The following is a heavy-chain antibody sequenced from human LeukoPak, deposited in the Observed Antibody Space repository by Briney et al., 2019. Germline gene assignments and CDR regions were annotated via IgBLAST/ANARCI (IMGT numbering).Heavy chain of an antibody. D-gene: IGHD2-8*01. CDR1: GGTFSSYA. V-gene: IGHV1-69*04. Sequence: ASVKVSCKASGGTFSSYAISWVRQAPGRGLEWMGRIIPILGIANYAQKFQGRVTITADKSTSTAYMELSSLRSEDTAVYYCARVSSVLNWFDPWGQGTLVTVSS. CDR3: ARVSSVLNWFDP. J-gene: IGHJ5*02. CDR2: IIPILGIA.